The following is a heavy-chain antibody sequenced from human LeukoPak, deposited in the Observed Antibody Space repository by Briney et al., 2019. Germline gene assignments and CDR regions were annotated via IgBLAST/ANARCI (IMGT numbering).Heavy chain of an antibody. V-gene: IGHV3-30*18. CDR3: AKDTDTMVRGVIINPWDY. Sequence: GGSLRLSCAASGFTISSYGMHWVRQAPGKGLEWVAVISYDGSNKYYADSVKGRFTISRDNSKNTLYLQMNSLRAEDTAVYYCAKDTDTMVRGVIINPWDYWGQGTLVTVSS. D-gene: IGHD3-10*01. CDR1: GFTISSYG. J-gene: IGHJ4*02. CDR2: ISYDGSNK.